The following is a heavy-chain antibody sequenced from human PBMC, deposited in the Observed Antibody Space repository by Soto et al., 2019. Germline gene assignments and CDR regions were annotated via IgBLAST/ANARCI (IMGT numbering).Heavy chain of an antibody. J-gene: IGHJ6*02. Sequence: GESLKISCKGSGYSFTSYWISWVRQMPGKGLEWMGRIDPSDSYTNYSPSFQGHVTISADKSISTAYLQWSSLKASDTAMYYCARHPIRSDYYYHGMDVWGQGATVTVSS. CDR2: IDPSDSYT. CDR1: GYSFTSYW. V-gene: IGHV5-10-1*01. CDR3: ARHPIRSDYYYHGMDV.